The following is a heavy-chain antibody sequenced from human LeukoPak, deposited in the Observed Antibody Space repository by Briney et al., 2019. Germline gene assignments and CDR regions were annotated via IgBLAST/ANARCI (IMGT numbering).Heavy chain of an antibody. CDR1: GGSISSDIW. V-gene: IGHV4-4*02. D-gene: IGHD1-26*01. CDR2: IYHSGST. CDR3: ARDGRFPPEVLPRYFDY. J-gene: IGHJ4*02. Sequence: SETLSLTCAVSGGSISSDIWWSWVRQPPGKGLEWIGEIYHSGSTYYNPSLKSRVTISVETSKNQFSLKLSSVTAADTAVYYCARDGRFPPEVLPRYFDYWGQGTLVTVSS.